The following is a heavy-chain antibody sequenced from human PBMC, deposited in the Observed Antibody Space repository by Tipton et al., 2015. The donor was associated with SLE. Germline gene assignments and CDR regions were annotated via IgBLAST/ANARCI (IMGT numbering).Heavy chain of an antibody. V-gene: IGHV1-69*13. D-gene: IGHD5-18*01. CDR3: ARIQRAMSFDP. CDR2: IIPIFGTA. Sequence: QSGAEVKKPGASVKVSCKASGYTFTSYYMHWVRQAPGQGLEWMGRIIPIFGTANYAQKFQGRVTITADESTSTAYMELSSLRSEDTAVYYCARIQRAMSFDPWGQGTLVTVSS. J-gene: IGHJ5*02. CDR1: GYTFTSYY.